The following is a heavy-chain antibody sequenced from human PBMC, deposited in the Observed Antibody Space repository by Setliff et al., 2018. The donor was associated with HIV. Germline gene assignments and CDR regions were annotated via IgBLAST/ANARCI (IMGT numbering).Heavy chain of an antibody. V-gene: IGHV4-61*09. Sequence: SRTLSLTCSVSGGSIRSGSYYWSWIRQPAGKGLEWIGHIYSTGGTRYNPSLESRLTILVDTSRNQFSLNLSSVTAADTAVYYCARAAYSGTYVWEPATDLWGRGTLVTVSS. CDR3: ARAAYSGTYVWEPATDL. CDR1: GGSIRSGSYY. D-gene: IGHD1-26*01. CDR2: IYSTGGT. J-gene: IGHJ2*01.